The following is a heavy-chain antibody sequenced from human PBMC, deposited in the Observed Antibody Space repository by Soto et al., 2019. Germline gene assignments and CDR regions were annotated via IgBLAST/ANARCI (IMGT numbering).Heavy chain of an antibody. CDR1: GNTFTTYY. J-gene: IGHJ4*02. CDR2: LNPRDGAT. CDR3: TRRGYCSGGSCPLGFDY. Sequence: ASVKVSCKASGNTFTTYYVHWVRQAPGQGLEWMGVLNPRDGATSYAQKFRGRVTMTRDTSTSTVYMEMSSLRSEDTAMYYCTRRGYCSGGSCPLGFDYWGQGALVTVSS. V-gene: IGHV1-46*03. D-gene: IGHD2-15*01.